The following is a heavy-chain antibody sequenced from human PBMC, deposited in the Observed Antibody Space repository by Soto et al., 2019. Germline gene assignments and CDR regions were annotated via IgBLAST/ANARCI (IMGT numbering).Heavy chain of an antibody. CDR2: IFSNDEK. CDR1: GFSLSNARMG. V-gene: IGHV2-26*01. J-gene: IGHJ5*02. Sequence: ESGPTLVNPTETLTLTCTVSGFSLSNARMGVSWIRQPPGKAPEWLAHIFSNDEKSYSTSLKSRLTISKDTSKSQVVLTMTNMDPVDTATYYCARIIIAAAGKVWFDPWGQGTLVTVSS. D-gene: IGHD6-13*01. CDR3: ARIIIAAAGKVWFDP.